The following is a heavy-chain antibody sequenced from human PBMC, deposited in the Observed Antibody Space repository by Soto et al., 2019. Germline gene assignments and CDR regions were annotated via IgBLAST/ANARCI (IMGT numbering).Heavy chain of an antibody. CDR1: GFSVSSSY. Sequence: GGSLRLSCAASGFSVSSSYMTWARQAPGKGLEWVSIIHSGGITSYADSVKGRFTIARDNSKNMLYLEMNTLRAEDTAVYYCARVLRDCSTGVCYIGYFDSWGQGTLVTVSS. CDR2: IHSGGIT. CDR3: ARVLRDCSTGVCYIGYFDS. D-gene: IGHD2-8*01. J-gene: IGHJ4*02. V-gene: IGHV3-53*01.